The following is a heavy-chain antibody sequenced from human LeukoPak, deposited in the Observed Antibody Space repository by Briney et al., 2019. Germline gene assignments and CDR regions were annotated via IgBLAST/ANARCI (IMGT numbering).Heavy chain of an antibody. D-gene: IGHD6-13*01. Sequence: ASVKVSCKVSGYTLTELSMHWVRQAPGKGLEWMGGFDPEDGETIYAQKFQGRVTMTEDTSTDTAYMELSSLRSEDTAVYYCATSGREYSSWYAFDYWDQGTLVTVSS. CDR2: FDPEDGET. CDR3: ATSGREYSSWYAFDY. CDR1: GYTLTELS. J-gene: IGHJ4*02. V-gene: IGHV1-24*01.